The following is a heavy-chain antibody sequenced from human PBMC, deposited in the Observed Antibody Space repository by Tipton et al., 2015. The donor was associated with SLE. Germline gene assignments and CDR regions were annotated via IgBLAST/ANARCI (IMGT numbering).Heavy chain of an antibody. CDR1: GLIFDDYS. CDR3: ASINWGFEA. V-gene: IGHV3-74*01. Sequence: GSLRLSCAASGLIFDDYSMNWVRQVPGEGPLGVAHIKGDGTTTHYADSVKGRVTISRDNAKTTIYLQMNSLRDEDTAVYYCASINWGFEAWGQG. J-gene: IGHJ4*02. CDR2: IKGDGTTT. D-gene: IGHD7-27*01.